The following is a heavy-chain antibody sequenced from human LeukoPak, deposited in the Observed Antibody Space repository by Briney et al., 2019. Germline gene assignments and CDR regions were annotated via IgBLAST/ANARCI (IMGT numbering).Heavy chain of an antibody. Sequence: PGRSLRLSCAASGFTFDDYAMHWVRQAPGKGLEWVSGISWNSGSIGYADSVRGRFTISRDNAKNSLYLQMNSLRAEDTAVYYCARDLSLYCSGGSCYSLNYWGQGTLVTVSS. CDR2: ISWNSGSI. D-gene: IGHD2-15*01. V-gene: IGHV3-9*01. J-gene: IGHJ4*02. CDR1: GFTFDDYA. CDR3: ARDLSLYCSGGSCYSLNY.